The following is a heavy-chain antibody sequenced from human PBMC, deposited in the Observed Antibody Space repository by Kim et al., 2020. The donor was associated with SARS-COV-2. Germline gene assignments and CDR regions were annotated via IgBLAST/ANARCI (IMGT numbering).Heavy chain of an antibody. D-gene: IGHD2-2*02. Sequence: RFTISRDNSKNTLYLQMNSLRAEDTAVYYCAKDEGDIVVVPAAIGWYFDLWGRGTLVTVSS. V-gene: IGHV3-30*02. CDR3: AKDEGDIVVVPAAIGWYFDL. J-gene: IGHJ2*01.